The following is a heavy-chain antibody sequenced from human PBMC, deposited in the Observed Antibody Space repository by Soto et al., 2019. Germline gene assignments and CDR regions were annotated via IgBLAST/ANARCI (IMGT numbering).Heavy chain of an antibody. CDR3: ARHKRDLRFLEWSYYFDY. V-gene: IGHV3-30-3*01. D-gene: IGHD3-3*01. CDR1: GFTFSSYA. CDR2: ISYDGSNK. J-gene: IGHJ4*02. Sequence: QVQLVESGGGVVQPGRSLRLSCAASGFTFSSYAIHWVRQAPGKGLEWVALISYDGSNKYYADSVKGRFTISRDNSKNTLDLQMNSLRAEDTAVYYCARHKRDLRFLEWSYYFDYWGQGTLVTVSS.